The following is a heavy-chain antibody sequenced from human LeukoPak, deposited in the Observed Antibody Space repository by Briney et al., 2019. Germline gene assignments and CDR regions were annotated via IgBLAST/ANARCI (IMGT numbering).Heavy chain of an antibody. V-gene: IGHV4-59*01. J-gene: IGHJ4*02. CDR2: IYYSGST. D-gene: IGHD3-22*01. Sequence: SETLSLTCAVYGGSFSGYYWSWIRQPPGKGLEWIGYIYYSGSTNYNPSLKSRVTISVDTSKNRFSLKLSSVTAADTAVYYCARGYYDSSGYLLFDYWGQGTLVTVSS. CDR3: ARGYYDSSGYLLFDY. CDR1: GGSFSGYY.